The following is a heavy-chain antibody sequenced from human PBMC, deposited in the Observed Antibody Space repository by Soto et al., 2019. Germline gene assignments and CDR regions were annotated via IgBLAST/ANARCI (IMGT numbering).Heavy chain of an antibody. CDR1: GGSVSSSSYY. V-gene: IGHV4-39*01. J-gene: IGHJ4*02. CDR2: ST. D-gene: IGHD6-19*01. CDR3: AVAVAGPTAIGY. Sequence: SSETLSLTCTVSGGSVSSSSYYWGWIRQPPGKGPEWIGSSTSYADSVKGRFTISRDNAKNTLYLQMNSLRAEDTAVYYCAVAVAGPTAIGYWGQGTLVTVSS.